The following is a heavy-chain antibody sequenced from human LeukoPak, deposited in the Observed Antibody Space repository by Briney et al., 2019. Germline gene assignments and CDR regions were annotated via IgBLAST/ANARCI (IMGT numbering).Heavy chain of an antibody. J-gene: IGHJ6*02. CDR2: NYYSECT. CDR3: ARGGIAAAGPPLRYYYYGMDV. Sequence: SDTLSLICTLSGRPISSYYWRWLRQPPGKGREWIGYNYYSECTNLNPSLKSRVTKSVDTSKNQFSLKLSSVTAADTAVYYCARGGIAAAGPPLRYYYYGMDVWGQGTTVTVSS. D-gene: IGHD6-13*01. V-gene: IGHV4-59*07. CDR1: GRPISSYY.